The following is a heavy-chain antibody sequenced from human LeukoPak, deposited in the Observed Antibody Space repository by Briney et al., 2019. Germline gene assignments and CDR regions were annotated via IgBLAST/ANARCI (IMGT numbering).Heavy chain of an antibody. J-gene: IGHJ4*02. CDR2: INPSGGST. Sequence: ASGKVSCKASGYSFTSYYIHWVSLAPGQGLEWMGVINPSGGSTGYAHKFEGRVTMTRDMSTSTVYMELSSLRSEDTAVYYCAREGVSGSYLGYWGQGTLVTVSS. CDR1: GYSFTSYY. V-gene: IGHV1-46*01. CDR3: AREGVSGSYLGY. D-gene: IGHD1-26*01.